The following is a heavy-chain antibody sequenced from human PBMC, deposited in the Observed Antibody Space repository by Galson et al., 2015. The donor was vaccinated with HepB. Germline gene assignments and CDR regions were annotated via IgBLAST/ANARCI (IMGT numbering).Heavy chain of an antibody. J-gene: IGHJ4*02. CDR1: GFSLSTTTTC. D-gene: IGHD4-17*01. CDR3: ALSPDFGDYNYFDY. CDR2: MDWADYT. Sequence: PALVKPTQTLTLTCTFSGFSLSTTTTCVSWIRQPPGKALKWLALMDWADYTYYNTSLKTRLTISKDTPRNRVVLTMTNMDPVDTATYYCALSPDFGDYNYFDYWGQGILVTVSS. V-gene: IGHV2-70*01.